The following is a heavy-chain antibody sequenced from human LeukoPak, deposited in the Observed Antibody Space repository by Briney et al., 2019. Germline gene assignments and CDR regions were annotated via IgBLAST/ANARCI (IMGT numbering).Heavy chain of an antibody. J-gene: IGHJ3*01. V-gene: IGHV3-66*01. D-gene: IGHD1-26*01. Sequence: GDSLRLSCAVSEFTVDGNHMSWVRQAPGKGLEWVSVIYNDGRTYYADSVRDRFTISGDNSKNTLDLQLNRLRVEDTAVYYCASFSGNSLTRMWGQGAMVIVSS. CDR1: EFTVDGNH. CDR2: IYNDGRT. CDR3: ASFSGNSLTRM.